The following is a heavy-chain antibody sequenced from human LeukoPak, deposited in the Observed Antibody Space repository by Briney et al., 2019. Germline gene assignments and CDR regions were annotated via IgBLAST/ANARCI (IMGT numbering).Heavy chain of an antibody. CDR3: PRARMRSGSFYRLDYYTRMEG. CDR2: IYYIGGTT. CDR1: GLTFYGYG. D-gene: IGHD3-10*01. V-gene: IGHV3-20*01. Sequence: PGGSLRLSCAASGLTFYGYGMSWVRHAPGKGLEWVSGIYYIGGTTGYADPARGRSTISKENAKNTLYLQMTSLTAEDTAFYHFPRARMRSGSFYRLDYYTRMEGWGQGATGSLS. J-gene: IGHJ6*02.